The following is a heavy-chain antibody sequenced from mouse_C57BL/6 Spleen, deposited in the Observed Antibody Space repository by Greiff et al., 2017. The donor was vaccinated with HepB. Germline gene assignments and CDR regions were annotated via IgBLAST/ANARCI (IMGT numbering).Heavy chain of an antibody. J-gene: IGHJ2*01. V-gene: IGHV1-80*01. D-gene: IGHD2-4*01. CDR3: ARDGDYDEKLDY. CDR1: GYAFSSYW. CDR2: IYPGDGDT. Sequence: QVQLQQSGAELVKPGASVKISCKASGYAFSSYWMNWVKQRPGKGLEWIGQIYPGDGDTNYNGKFKGKATLTADKSSSTAYMQLSSLTSEDSAVYFCARDGDYDEKLDYWGQGTTLTVSS.